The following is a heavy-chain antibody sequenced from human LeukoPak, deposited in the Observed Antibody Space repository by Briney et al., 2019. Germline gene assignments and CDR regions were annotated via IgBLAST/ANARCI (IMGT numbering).Heavy chain of an antibody. D-gene: IGHD6-13*01. J-gene: IGHJ4*02. Sequence: SETLSLTCTVSGGSISSYYWSWIRQPPGKGLEWIGYIYYSGSTNYNPSLKSRVTISVDTSKNQFSLKLSSVTAADTAVYYCARQAAAGTSFDYWGQGTLATVSS. V-gene: IGHV4-59*08. CDR1: GGSISSYY. CDR2: IYYSGST. CDR3: ARQAAAGTSFDY.